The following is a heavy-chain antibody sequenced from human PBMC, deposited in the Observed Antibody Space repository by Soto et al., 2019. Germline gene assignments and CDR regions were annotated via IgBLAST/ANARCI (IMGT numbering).Heavy chain of an antibody. CDR3: ARGLNGDSWGWFDP. J-gene: IGHJ5*02. Sequence: QVQLQESGPGLVKPSQTLSLTCTVSGGSISSGGYYWSWIRQHPGKGLEWIGYIYYSGSTYYNPSLKSRVTISVDTSKNQFSLKLRSVTAADTAVYYCARGLNGDSWGWFDPWGQGTLVTVSS. CDR2: IYYSGST. V-gene: IGHV4-31*03. CDR1: GGSISSGGYY. D-gene: IGHD4-17*01.